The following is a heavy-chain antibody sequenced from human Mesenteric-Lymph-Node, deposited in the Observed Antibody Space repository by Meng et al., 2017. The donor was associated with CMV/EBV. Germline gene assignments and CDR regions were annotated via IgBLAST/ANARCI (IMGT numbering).Heavy chain of an antibody. CDR2: QTIDGRNE. J-gene: IGHJ4*02. CDR1: TFSTSD. D-gene: IGHD2-2*01. Sequence: TFSTSDIHGGRQAPGKGLEWVAVQTIDGRNEYYADSVKGRFTISRDNSKNTLDLQATSLRAEDTALYYCARARGDCSTTSCWRTLDYWGQGTVVTVSS. CDR3: ARARGDCSTTSCWRTLDY. V-gene: IGHV3-30*03.